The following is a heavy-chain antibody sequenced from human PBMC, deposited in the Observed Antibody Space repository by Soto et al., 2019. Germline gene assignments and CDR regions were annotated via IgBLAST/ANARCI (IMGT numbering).Heavy chain of an antibody. CDR2: MNPNSGNT. CDR1: GYTFTSYD. V-gene: IGHV1-8*01. J-gene: IGHJ4*02. CDR3: ARARGYCSSTSCYNDY. Sequence: QVRLVQSGAEVKKPGASVKVSCKASGYTFTSYDINWVRQATGQGLEWMGWMNPNSGNTGYAQKFQGRVTMTRNTSISTAYMELSSLRSEDTAVYYCARARGYCSSTSCYNDYWGQGTLVTVSS. D-gene: IGHD2-2*01.